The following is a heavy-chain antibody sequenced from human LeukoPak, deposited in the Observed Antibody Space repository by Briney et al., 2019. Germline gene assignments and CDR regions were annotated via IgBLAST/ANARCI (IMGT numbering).Heavy chain of an antibody. J-gene: IGHJ4*02. D-gene: IGHD5-12*01. V-gene: IGHV4-39*07. Sequence: PSETLSLTCTVSGGSISSSSYYWGWIRQPPGKGLEWIGSIYYSGSTYYNPSLKSRVTISVDTSKNQFSLKLSSVTAADTAVYYCARVSDIAAVRYWGQGTLVTVSS. CDR2: IYYSGST. CDR1: GGSISSSSYY. CDR3: ARVSDIAAVRY.